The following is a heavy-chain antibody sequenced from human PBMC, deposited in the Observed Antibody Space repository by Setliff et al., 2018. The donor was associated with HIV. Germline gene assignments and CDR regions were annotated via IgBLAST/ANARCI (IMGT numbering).Heavy chain of an antibody. V-gene: IGHV3-48*03. D-gene: IGHD3-16*01. CDR2: ITASSNTI. J-gene: IGHJ4*02. Sequence: GFLRLSCAASGFNFSTYEMNWVRQAPGKGLEWVSYITASSNTIYYADSVKGRFTISIDNAKNSPYLQMNSLSAEDTAVYYCARDEPTGGIDYWGQGTLVTVSS. CDR3: ARDEPTGGIDY. CDR1: GFNFSTYE.